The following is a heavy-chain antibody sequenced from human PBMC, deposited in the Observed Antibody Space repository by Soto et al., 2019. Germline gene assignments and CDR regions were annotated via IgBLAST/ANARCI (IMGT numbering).Heavy chain of an antibody. V-gene: IGHV4-39*01. CDR2: IYYSGST. CDR1: GGSISSSSYY. CDR3: AKTHVLRYFDWLLHFDY. Sequence: QLQLQESGPGLVKPSETLSLTCTVSGGSISSSSYYWGWIRQPPGKGLEWIGSIYYSGSTYYNPSLKSRVTISVDTSKNQFSLKLSSVTAADTAVYYCAKTHVLRYFDWLLHFDYWGQGTLVTVSS. J-gene: IGHJ4*02. D-gene: IGHD3-9*01.